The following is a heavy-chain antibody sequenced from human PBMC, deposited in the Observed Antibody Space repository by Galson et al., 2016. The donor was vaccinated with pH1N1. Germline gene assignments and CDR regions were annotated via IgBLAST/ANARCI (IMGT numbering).Heavy chain of an antibody. J-gene: IGHJ4*02. CDR3: AHNSIQLPFDY. V-gene: IGHV2-5*02. D-gene: IGHD2-21*01. CDR2: IYWDDDK. CDR1: GFSLKTTGVG. Sequence: PALVKPTQTLTLTCTFSGFSLKTTGVGVGWIRQPPGKVLEWLALIYWDDDKRYSPSLKSRLTVTKDTSKNHVVLTMTNMDPLDTATYYCAHNSIQLPFDYWGQGTPVTVSS.